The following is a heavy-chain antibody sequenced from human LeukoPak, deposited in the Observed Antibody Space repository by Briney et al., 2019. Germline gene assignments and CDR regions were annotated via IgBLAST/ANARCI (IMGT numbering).Heavy chain of an antibody. J-gene: IGHJ5*01. Sequence: PSQTLSLTCTVSGGSISSGGYYWSWIRQHPGKGLEWIGYIYYSGSTYYNPSLKSRVTISVDTSKNQFSLKLTSVTAADTAVYYCARRVRHCGDTSCYDWFDSWGQGTLVTVSS. CDR2: IYYSGST. CDR3: ARRVRHCGDTSCYDWFDS. V-gene: IGHV4-31*03. CDR1: GGSISSGGYY. D-gene: IGHD2-2*01.